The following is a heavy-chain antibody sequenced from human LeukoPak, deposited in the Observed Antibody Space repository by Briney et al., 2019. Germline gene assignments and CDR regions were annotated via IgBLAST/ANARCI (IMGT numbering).Heavy chain of an antibody. CDR1: GFTVSSNY. J-gene: IGHJ4*02. D-gene: IGHD5-18*01. CDR3: ARDLVLSGYSYGLDY. Sequence: GGSLRLSCAASGFTVSSNYMSWVRQAPGKGLEWVSVIYSGCSTYYADSVKGRFTISRDNSKNTLYLQMNSLRAEDTAVYYCARDLVLSGYSYGLDYWGQGTLVTVSS. V-gene: IGHV3-53*01. CDR2: IYSGCST.